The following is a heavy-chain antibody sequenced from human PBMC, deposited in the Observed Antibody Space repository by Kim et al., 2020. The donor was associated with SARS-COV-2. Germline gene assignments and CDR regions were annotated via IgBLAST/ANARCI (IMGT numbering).Heavy chain of an antibody. J-gene: IGHJ3*02. Sequence: SETLSLTCAVYGGSFSGYYWSWIRQPPGTGMEWIGEINSSGSTNYNPSLKSRVTISVDTSKNQFSLKLTSVTAADTAVYYCARGLPPGWDSSGWTQARGAFEIWGQGTMVTVSS. CDR1: GGSFSGYY. CDR3: ARGLPPGWDSSGWTQARGAFEI. CDR2: INSSGST. D-gene: IGHD6-19*01. V-gene: IGHV4-34*01.